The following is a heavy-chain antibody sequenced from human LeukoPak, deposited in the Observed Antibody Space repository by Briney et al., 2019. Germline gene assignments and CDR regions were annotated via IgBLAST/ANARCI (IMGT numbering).Heavy chain of an antibody. V-gene: IGHV4-59*01. CDR3: ARGWASSWYYFDF. CDR2: TYDSGSS. CDR1: GGSMRNYY. Sequence: SETLSLTCAVSGGSMRNYYWSWIRQPPGEGLEWIGHTYDSGSSSYNPSLRSRVSISIDTSKNQFSLNLSSVTAADTAVYYCARGWASSWYYFDFWGQGTLVTVSS. D-gene: IGHD2-2*01. J-gene: IGHJ4*02.